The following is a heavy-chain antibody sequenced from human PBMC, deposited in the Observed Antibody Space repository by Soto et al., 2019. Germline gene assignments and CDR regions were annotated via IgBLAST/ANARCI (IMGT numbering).Heavy chain of an antibody. J-gene: IGHJ4*02. CDR1: GGSVSSGNHY. CDR3: ARINWDSSNWYYFDY. V-gene: IGHV4-61*01. Sequence: SETLSLTCTVSGGSVSSGNHYWSWIRQPPGKGLEWIGYIHYSGSTIYDPSLNSRVTMSIDKSKNQFSLKLSSVTAADTAVYYCARINWDSSNWYYFDYWGQGXLVTVS. D-gene: IGHD6-13*01. CDR2: IHYSGST.